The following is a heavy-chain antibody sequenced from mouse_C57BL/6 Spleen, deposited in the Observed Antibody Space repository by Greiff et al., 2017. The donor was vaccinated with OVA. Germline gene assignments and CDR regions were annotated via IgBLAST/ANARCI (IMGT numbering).Heavy chain of an antibody. V-gene: IGHV2-5*01. CDR2: IWRGGST. D-gene: IGHD2-5*01. CDR3: AKNRVYYSNYRYYAMDY. CDR1: GFSLTSYG. Sequence: QVQLQQSGPGLVQPSQSLSITCTVSGFSLTSYGVHWVRQSPGKGLEWLGVIWRGGSTDYNAAFMSRLSITKDNSKSQVFFKMNSLQADDTAIYYCAKNRVYYSNYRYYAMDYWGQGTSVTVSS. J-gene: IGHJ4*01.